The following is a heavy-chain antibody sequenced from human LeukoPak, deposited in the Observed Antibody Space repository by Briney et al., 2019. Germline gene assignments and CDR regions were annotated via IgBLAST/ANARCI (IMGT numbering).Heavy chain of an antibody. J-gene: IGHJ4*02. CDR3: ARGENNYGYYYFDY. D-gene: IGHD5-18*01. Sequence: GGSLRLSCAASEFTFSSYSMNWVRQAPGKGLEWVSSISSSSSYIYYADLVKGRFTISRDNAKNSLYLQMNSLRAEDTAVYYCARGENNYGYYYFDYWGQGTLVTVSS. CDR2: ISSSSSYI. V-gene: IGHV3-21*01. CDR1: EFTFSSYS.